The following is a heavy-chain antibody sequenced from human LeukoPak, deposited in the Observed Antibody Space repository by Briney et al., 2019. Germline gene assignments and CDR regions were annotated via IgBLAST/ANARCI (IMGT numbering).Heavy chain of an antibody. J-gene: IGHJ5*02. D-gene: IGHD4-11*01. Sequence: SETLSLTCTVSGGSISSHYWSWIRQPPGKGLEWIGYIYYSGTTYYNPSLKSRVTISIDTSNNQFSLKLSSVTAADTAVYYCARGTPYNPWGQGTLVTVSS. CDR2: IYYSGTT. CDR1: GGSISSHY. CDR3: ARGTPYNP. V-gene: IGHV4-59*11.